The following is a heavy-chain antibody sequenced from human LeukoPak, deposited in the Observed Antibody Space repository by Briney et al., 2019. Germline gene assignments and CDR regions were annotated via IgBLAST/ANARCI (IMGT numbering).Heavy chain of an antibody. V-gene: IGHV4-59*08. CDR2: IYYSGTT. CDR3: ARIPVRGAYYFDY. CDR1: GGSISSYY. D-gene: IGHD3-10*01. J-gene: IGHJ4*02. Sequence: SETLSLTCTVSGGSISSYYWSWIRQPPGKGLEWIGYIYYSGTTNYNPSLKSGVTISVDTSKKQFSLKLSSVTAADTAVYYCARIPVRGAYYFDYWGQGTLVIVSS.